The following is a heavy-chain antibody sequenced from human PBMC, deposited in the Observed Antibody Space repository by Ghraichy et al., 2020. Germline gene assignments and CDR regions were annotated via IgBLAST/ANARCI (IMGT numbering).Heavy chain of an antibody. CDR2: IYPGDSDT. J-gene: IGHJ4*02. CDR1: GYSFTSYW. Sequence: GESLNISCKGSGYSFTSYWIGWVRQMPGKGLEWMGIIYPGDSDTRYSPSFQGQVTISADKSISTAYLQWSSLKASDTAMYYCARQGGSSGWLWEISFDYWGQGTLVTVSS. D-gene: IGHD6-19*01. CDR3: ARQGGSSGWLWEISFDY. V-gene: IGHV5-51*01.